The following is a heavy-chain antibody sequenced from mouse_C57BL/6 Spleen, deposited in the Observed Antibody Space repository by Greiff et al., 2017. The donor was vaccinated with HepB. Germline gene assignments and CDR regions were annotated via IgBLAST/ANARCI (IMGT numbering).Heavy chain of an antibody. J-gene: IGHJ4*01. D-gene: IGHD4-1*01. Sequence: EVHLVESGGGLVKPGGSLKLSCAASGFTFSDYGMHWVRQAPEKGLEWVAYISSGSSTIYYADTVKGRFTISRDNAKNTLFLQMTSLRSEDTAMYYCARELGRDYYAMDYWGLGTSVTVSS. CDR2: ISSGSSTI. CDR3: ARELGRDYYAMDY. CDR1: GFTFSDYG. V-gene: IGHV5-17*01.